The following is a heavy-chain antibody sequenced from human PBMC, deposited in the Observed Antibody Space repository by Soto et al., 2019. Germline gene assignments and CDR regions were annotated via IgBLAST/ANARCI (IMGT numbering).Heavy chain of an antibody. CDR1: GGSISSGGYS. J-gene: IGHJ4*02. Sequence: QLQLQESGSGLVKPSQTLSLTCAVSGGSISSGGYSWSWIRQPPGKGLEWIGDIYHSGSTYYNPSINSRVTMSGDRSKNQVSRKLSSVTAAETAVDYCAAGGGLPRYCWGQGTLVTVSP. V-gene: IGHV4-30-2*01. CDR3: AAGGGLPRYC. D-gene: IGHD3-10*01. CDR2: IYHSGST.